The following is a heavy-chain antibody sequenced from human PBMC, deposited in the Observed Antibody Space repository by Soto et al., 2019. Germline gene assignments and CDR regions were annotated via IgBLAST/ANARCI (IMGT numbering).Heavy chain of an antibody. V-gene: IGHV1-3*01. CDR3: ARAPSWYIFDY. D-gene: IGHD6-13*01. CDR1: GYTFTTYA. Sequence: QVQLVQSGAEVKKPGASVKVSCKASGYTFTTYATHWVRQAPGQRLEWMGWINAANGNTKYSQKVQGRVTITRDTSASTAYMELSSLRSEDTAVYYCARAPSWYIFDYWGQGTLVTVSS. J-gene: IGHJ4*02. CDR2: INAANGNT.